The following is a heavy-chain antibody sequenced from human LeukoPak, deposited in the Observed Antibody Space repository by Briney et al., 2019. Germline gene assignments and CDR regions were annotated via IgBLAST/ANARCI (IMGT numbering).Heavy chain of an antibody. Sequence: QPGGSLRLSCAASGFTFSSYWMNWVRQAPGKGLEWVAVISYDGSNKYYADSVKGRFTISRDNSKNTLYLQMNSLRAEDTAVYYCARGAASFDYWGQGTLVTVSS. CDR2: ISYDGSNK. V-gene: IGHV3-30-3*01. CDR1: GFTFSSYW. CDR3: ARGAASFDY. J-gene: IGHJ4*02. D-gene: IGHD2-15*01.